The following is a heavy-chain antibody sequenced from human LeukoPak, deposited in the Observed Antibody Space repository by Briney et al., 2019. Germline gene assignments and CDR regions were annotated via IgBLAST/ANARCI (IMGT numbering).Heavy chain of an antibody. J-gene: IGHJ4*02. CDR1: GGSISDYS. Sequence: SQTLSLTCTVSGGSISDYSWSWIRQPPGKGLEWIGNIYYSGSANHNPSLKSRVTISRDTSKNQFSLKLTSVTTADTAVYYCARAGGVKTAALDLDYWGQGTLVTVSS. CDR2: IYYSGSA. D-gene: IGHD6-25*01. V-gene: IGHV4-59*01. CDR3: ARAGGVKTAALDLDY.